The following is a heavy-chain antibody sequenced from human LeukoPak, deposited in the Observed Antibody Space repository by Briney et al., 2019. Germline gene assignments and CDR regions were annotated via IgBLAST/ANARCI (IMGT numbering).Heavy chain of an antibody. CDR2: ISGSGGST. V-gene: IGHV3-23*01. Sequence: PGGSLRLSCAASGFTFSSYAMSWVRQAPGKGLEWVSAISGSGGSTYYADSVKGRFTISRDNSKNTLYLQMNSLGAEDTAVYYCAKGRRDGYSLDAFDIWGQGTMVTVSS. CDR1: GFTFSSYA. D-gene: IGHD5-24*01. J-gene: IGHJ3*02. CDR3: AKGRRDGYSLDAFDI.